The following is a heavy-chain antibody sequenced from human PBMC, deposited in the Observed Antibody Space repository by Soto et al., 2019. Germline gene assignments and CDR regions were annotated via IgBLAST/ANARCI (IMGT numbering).Heavy chain of an antibody. Sequence: PGGSLRLSCAASGFTFSSYGMHWVRQAPGKGLEWVAVISYDGSNKYYADSVKGRFTISRDNSKNTLYLQMNSLRAEDTAVYYCAKGVGATYLLDYGGQGTLVTVSS. CDR2: ISYDGSNK. V-gene: IGHV3-30*18. CDR3: AKGVGATYLLDY. D-gene: IGHD1-26*01. J-gene: IGHJ4*02. CDR1: GFTFSSYG.